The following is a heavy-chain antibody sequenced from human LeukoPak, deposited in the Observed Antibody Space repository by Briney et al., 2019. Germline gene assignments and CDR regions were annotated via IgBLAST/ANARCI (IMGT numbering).Heavy chain of an antibody. V-gene: IGHV1-24*01. CDR1: GHTLTELS. CDR3: ATSIIQLWSKDNWFDP. CDR2: FDPEDGET. Sequence: GASVKVSCKVSGHTLTELSMHWVRQAPGKGLEWMGGFDPEDGETIYAQKFQGRVTMTEDTSTDTAYMELSSLRSEDTAVYYCATSIIQLWSKDNWFDPWGQGTLVTVSS. D-gene: IGHD5-18*01. J-gene: IGHJ5*02.